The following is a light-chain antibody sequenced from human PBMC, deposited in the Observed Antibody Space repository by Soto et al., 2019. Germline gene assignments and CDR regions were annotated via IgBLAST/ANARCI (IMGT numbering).Light chain of an antibody. CDR2: DAS. CDR1: QSISSS. V-gene: IGKV1-5*01. CDR3: QQYHRYSWT. J-gene: IGKJ1*01. Sequence: DIQMTQSPSTLSASVGDRVSIACRASQSISSSLAWYQQKPGKAPKPLIYDASSLESGVPSRFSGSGSGTEFTLSINSLQPQDFATYYCQQYHRYSWTFGQGNKVEIK.